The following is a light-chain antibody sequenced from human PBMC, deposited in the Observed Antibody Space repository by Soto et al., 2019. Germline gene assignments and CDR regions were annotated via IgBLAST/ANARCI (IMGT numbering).Light chain of an antibody. CDR2: DAS. CDR3: QQRSNWPT. CDR1: QSVCSY. Sequence: ESVSTQSPATLSLSTGERATLSCRASQSVCSYLAWYQQKPGQAPRLLIYDASNRATGIPARFSGSGSGTDFTLTISSLEPEDFAVYYCQQRSNWPTLGQGTKVDIK. J-gene: IGKJ1*01. V-gene: IGKV3-11*01.